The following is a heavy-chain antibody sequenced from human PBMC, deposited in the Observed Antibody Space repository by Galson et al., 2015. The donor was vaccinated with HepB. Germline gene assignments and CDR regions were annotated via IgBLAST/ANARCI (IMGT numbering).Heavy chain of an antibody. D-gene: IGHD3-22*01. CDR3: TRPKSDSSGSVFDY. J-gene: IGHJ4*02. Sequence: SLRLSCAASGFTFSGSAIHWVRQASGKGLEWVGRIRSKANTYATAYAASVKGRFTISRDDSDNTAYLQMNSLKIEDTALYYCTRPKSDSSGSVFDYWGQGTLVTVSS. CDR2: IRSKANTYAT. V-gene: IGHV3-73*01. CDR1: GFTFSGSA.